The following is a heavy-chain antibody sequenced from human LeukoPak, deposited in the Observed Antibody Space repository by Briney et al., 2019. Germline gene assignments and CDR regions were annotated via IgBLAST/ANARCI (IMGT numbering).Heavy chain of an antibody. CDR3: ARDRGPRTFDY. V-gene: IGHV1-46*01. J-gene: IGHJ4*02. Sequence: ASVKVSFKASGYTFTSYYMHWVRQAPGQGLEWMGIINPSGGSTSYAQKFQGRVTMTRDTSTSTVYMELSRLRSEDTAVYYCARDRGPRTFDYWGQGTLVTVSS. CDR2: INPSGGST. D-gene: IGHD3/OR15-3a*01. CDR1: GYTFTSYY.